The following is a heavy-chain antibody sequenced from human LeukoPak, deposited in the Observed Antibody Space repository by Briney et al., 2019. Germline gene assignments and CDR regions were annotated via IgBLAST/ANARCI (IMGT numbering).Heavy chain of an antibody. CDR1: GYHFGSYW. J-gene: IGHJ4*02. CDR2: IYPGDSDT. D-gene: IGHD1-1*01. V-gene: IGHV5-51*01. Sequence: GESLKISCTGTGYHFGSYWIGWVRQRPGKGLEWMGIIYPGDSDTRYSPSFQGQVTISADKSISTAYLQWSSLKPSDTAICARQHMLATATGQADYWGQGTLVTVSS. CDR3: QHMLATATGQADY.